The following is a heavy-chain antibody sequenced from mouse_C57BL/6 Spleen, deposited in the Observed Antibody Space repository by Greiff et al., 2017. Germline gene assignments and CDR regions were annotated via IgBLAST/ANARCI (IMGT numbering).Heavy chain of an antibody. CDR1: GYTFTSYW. CDR3: AREGILRP. Sequence: QVQLQQPGAELVKPGASVKLSCKASGYTFTSYWMQWVKQRPGQGLEWIGEIDPSDSYTNYNQKFKGKATLTVDTSSSTAYMQLSSLTSEDSAVYYCAREGILRPWGQGTLVTVSA. CDR2: IDPSDSYT. D-gene: IGHD1-2*01. J-gene: IGHJ3*01. V-gene: IGHV1-50*01.